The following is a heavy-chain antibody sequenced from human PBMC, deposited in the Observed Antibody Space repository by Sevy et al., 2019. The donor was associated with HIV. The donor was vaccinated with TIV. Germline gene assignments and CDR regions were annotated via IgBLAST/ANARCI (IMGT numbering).Heavy chain of an antibody. Sequence: GGSLRLSCAASGFTFNDYNLSWIRQAPGKGLEWVSYISTSTSTTTIYYADSGKGPFTISRDNDKNSIYLQRNSLRVDDTAVYYCARAAGWFDAWGQGTLVTVSS. V-gene: IGHV3-11*01. J-gene: IGHJ5*02. CDR3: ARAAGWFDA. CDR2: ISTSTSTTTI. CDR1: GFTFNDYN.